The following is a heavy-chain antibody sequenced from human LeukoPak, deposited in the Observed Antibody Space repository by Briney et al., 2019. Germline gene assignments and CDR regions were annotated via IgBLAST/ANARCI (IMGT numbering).Heavy chain of an antibody. CDR3: ARVEDYYGSGSLFDY. CDR1: GGSISSSSYY. CDR2: IYYSGST. V-gene: IGHV4-39*07. J-gene: IGHJ4*02. D-gene: IGHD3-10*01. Sequence: SETLSLTCTVSGGSISSSSYYWGWIRQPPGKGLEWIGSIYYSGSTYYNPSLKSRVTISVDTSKNQFSLKLSSVTAADTAVYYCARVEDYYGSGSLFDYWGQGTLVTVSS.